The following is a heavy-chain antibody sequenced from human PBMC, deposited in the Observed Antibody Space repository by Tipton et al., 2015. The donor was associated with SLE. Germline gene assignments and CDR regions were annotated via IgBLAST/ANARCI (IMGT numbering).Heavy chain of an antibody. CDR3: ARERSPGIV. CDR1: GDSISSYY. CDR2: IYYSGST. V-gene: IGHV4-59*01. J-gene: IGHJ3*01. Sequence: TLSLTCTVSGDSISSYYWSWIWQPPGKGLEWIGYIYYSGSTNYNPSLKSRVTISVDTSKNLFSLKLSSVTAADTAVYYCARERSPGIVWGQGTMVTVSS.